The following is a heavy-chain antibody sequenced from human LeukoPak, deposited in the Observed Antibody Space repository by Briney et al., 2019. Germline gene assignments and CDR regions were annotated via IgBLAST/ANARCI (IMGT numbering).Heavy chain of an antibody. D-gene: IGHD2-2*01. Sequence: ASVKVSCKASGGTFSSYAISWVRQAPGQGLEWMGGIIPIFGTANYAQKFQGRVTITADESTSTDYMELSSLRSEDTAVYYCARDGWDVVVPAAMSWFDPWGQGTLVTVSS. CDR2: IIPIFGTA. J-gene: IGHJ5*02. CDR1: GGTFSSYA. CDR3: ARDGWDVVVPAAMSWFDP. V-gene: IGHV1-69*13.